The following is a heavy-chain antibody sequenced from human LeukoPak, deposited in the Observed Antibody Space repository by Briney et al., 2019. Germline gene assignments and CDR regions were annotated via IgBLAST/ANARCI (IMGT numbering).Heavy chain of an antibody. D-gene: IGHD1-7*01. CDR1: GGSISSSSYY. V-gene: IGHV4-39*07. Sequence: SETLSLTCTVSGGSISSSSYYWGWIRQPPGKGLEWIGSIYYSGSTYYNPSLKSRVTISVDTSKNQFSLKLSSVTAADTAVYYCARDQTEGWNFSIFIYFDYWGQGTLVTVSS. J-gene: IGHJ4*02. CDR3: ARDQTEGWNFSIFIYFDY. CDR2: IYYSGST.